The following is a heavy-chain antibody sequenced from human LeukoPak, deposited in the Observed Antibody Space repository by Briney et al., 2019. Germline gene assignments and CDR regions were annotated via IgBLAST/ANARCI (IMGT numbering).Heavy chain of an antibody. V-gene: IGHV4-38-2*01. D-gene: IGHD6-19*01. CDR1: VFTFSTYG. CDR2: IYHSGST. Sequence: GSLRLSCAASVFTFSTYGMHWVRQAPGNRLEWFGSIYHSGSTYHNPSLKSRVTISVDKPKNQFSLRLSSVTAADTAVYYCASRITVAGNYFDYWGQGTLVTVSS. CDR3: ASRITVAGNYFDY. J-gene: IGHJ4*02.